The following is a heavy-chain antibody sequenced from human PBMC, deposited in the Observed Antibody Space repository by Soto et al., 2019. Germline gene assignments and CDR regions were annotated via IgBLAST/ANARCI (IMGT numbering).Heavy chain of an antibody. Sequence: QVQLVQSGAEVKKPGSSVKVSCKSSGGTFSTYTLAWVRQAPGQGLEWVGGIIPIFGTANYPQKIKGRVTSTADESTSTAYMELSSLRSEDTAVYYCARSQDSSGYWNSCFDPWGQGTLVTVSS. CDR2: IIPIFGTA. D-gene: IGHD3-22*01. CDR3: ARSQDSSGYWNSCFDP. J-gene: IGHJ5*02. V-gene: IGHV1-69*01. CDR1: GGTFSTYT.